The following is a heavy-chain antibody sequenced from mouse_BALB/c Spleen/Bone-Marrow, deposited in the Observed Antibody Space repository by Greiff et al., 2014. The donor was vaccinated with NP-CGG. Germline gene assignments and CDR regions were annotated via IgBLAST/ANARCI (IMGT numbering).Heavy chain of an antibody. CDR2: ITNGGDNT. Sequence: EVQLVESGGGLVKPGGSLKLSCAASGFAFSRYDMSWVRQTPEKRLEWVAYITNGGDNTYYPDTVKGRFTISRDNAKNTLYLQMSSQKSEDTAMYYCVRQKNYYAMDYWGQGTSVTVSS. CDR1: GFAFSRYD. J-gene: IGHJ4*01. V-gene: IGHV5-12-1*01. CDR3: VRQKNYYAMDY.